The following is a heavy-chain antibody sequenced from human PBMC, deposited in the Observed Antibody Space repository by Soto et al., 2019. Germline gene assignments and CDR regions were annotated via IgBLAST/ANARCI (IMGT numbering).Heavy chain of an antibody. CDR3: ARRVYDNVWGSYFDS. Sequence: SETLSLTCTVSGGSISSYYWSWIRQPPGKGLELIGYISYRGSANYSPSFRSRVTISVDTAKNQFSLKLTSVTAADTAVYYCARRVYDNVWGSYFDSWGHGTLVTVSS. D-gene: IGHD3-16*01. V-gene: IGHV4-59*01. CDR2: ISYRGSA. CDR1: GGSISSYY. J-gene: IGHJ4*01.